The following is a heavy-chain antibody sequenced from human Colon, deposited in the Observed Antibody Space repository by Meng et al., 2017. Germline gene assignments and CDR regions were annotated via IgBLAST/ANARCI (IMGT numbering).Heavy chain of an antibody. Sequence: VRLTESGPGMVKPSQTLSLTCTVSGGSVRSGDYYWSWSRQHPGKGVEWIGYLYFSGNTYYNPSLKSRVSISVDTSKNRFCLNLSSVTAADTAVYYCARYFYDSRGVTWFDPWGQGTLVTVSS. CDR2: LYFSGNT. J-gene: IGHJ5*02. CDR1: GGSVRSGDYY. V-gene: IGHV4-31*03. D-gene: IGHD3-22*01. CDR3: ARYFYDSRGVTWFDP.